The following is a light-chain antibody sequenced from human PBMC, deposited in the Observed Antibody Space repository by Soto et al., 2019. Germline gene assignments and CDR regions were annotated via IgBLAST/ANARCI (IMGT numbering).Light chain of an antibody. J-gene: IGKJ1*01. V-gene: IGKV3-20*01. CDR2: GAS. CDR1: QTISSRY. Sequence: EIVLAQSPGTLSLSPGERATLSCRASQTISSRYLTWYQQKSGQVPRLLIYGASSRATGIPDRFSGSGSGTDFTLNISRLEPEDVAVYYCHHSGNSHGTFGQGTKVELK. CDR3: HHSGNSHGT.